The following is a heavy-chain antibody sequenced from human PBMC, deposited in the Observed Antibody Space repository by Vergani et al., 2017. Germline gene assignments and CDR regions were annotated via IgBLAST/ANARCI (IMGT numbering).Heavy chain of an antibody. J-gene: IGHJ4*02. D-gene: IGHD1-26*01. Sequence: QVQLVQSGAEVKKPGSSVKVSCKASGGTFSSYAISWVRQAPGQGLEWMGRIIPIFGTANYAQKFQGRVTITADESTSTAYMELSSLRSEDTAVYYCARESWAVSSGLDNGWELLHPYYFDYWGQGTLVTVSS. CDR1: GGTFSSYA. CDR3: ARESWAVSSGLDNGWELLHPYYFDY. V-gene: IGHV1-69*18. CDR2: IIPIFGTA.